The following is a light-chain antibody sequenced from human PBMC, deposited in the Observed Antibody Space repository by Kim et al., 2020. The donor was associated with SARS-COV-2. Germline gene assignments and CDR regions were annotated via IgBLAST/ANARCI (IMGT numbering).Light chain of an antibody. J-gene: IGKJ2*01. V-gene: IGKV3-15*01. CDR3: QQYNNWYT. CDR1: QSISSN. CDR2: GAS. Sequence: SVSPGERTTLSRSASQSISSNLAWYQQKPGQAPRLLNYGASTRATGIPARFSGSGSGTEFTLTISGLQSEDFAVYYCQQYNNWYTFGQGTKLEI.